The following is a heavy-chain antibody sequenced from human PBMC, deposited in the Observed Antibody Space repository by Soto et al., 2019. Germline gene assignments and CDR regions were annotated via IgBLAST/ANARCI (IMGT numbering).Heavy chain of an antibody. D-gene: IGHD5-12*01. CDR3: ARDLRSGYDDSSYHYYRLDV. J-gene: IGHJ6*02. Sequence: SVKVSCKASGGTFSSYAISWVRQAPGQGLEWMGGIIPIFGTANYAQKFQGRVTITADESTSTAYMELSSLRSEDTPVYYCARDLRSGYDDSSYHYYRLDVWGQGTTVTVSS. CDR2: IIPIFGTA. CDR1: GGTFSSYA. V-gene: IGHV1-69*13.